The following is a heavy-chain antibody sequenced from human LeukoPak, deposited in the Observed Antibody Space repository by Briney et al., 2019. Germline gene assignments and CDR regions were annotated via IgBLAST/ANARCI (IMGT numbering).Heavy chain of an antibody. D-gene: IGHD3-16*01. J-gene: IGHJ4*02. CDR3: ARVITVRGVIFDY. CDR1: GGSFSTYY. V-gene: IGHV4-59*01. CDR2: IYYSGST. Sequence: SETLSLTCTVSGGSFSTYYWSWIRQPPGKGLEWIGYIYYSGSTNYNPSLKSRVTISVDTSKNQFSLTLNSVTAAGTAVYYCARVITVRGVIFDYWGQGTLVTVSS.